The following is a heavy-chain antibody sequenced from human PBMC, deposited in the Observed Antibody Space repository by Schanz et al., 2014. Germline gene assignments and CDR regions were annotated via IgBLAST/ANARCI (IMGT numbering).Heavy chain of an antibody. V-gene: IGHV3-23*04. D-gene: IGHD6-13*01. Sequence: EVQLVESGGGLIQPGGSLRLSCAASGFTFSSYVMSWVRQAPGKGLEWVSGISATGGFTYYVDSVKGRFTVSRDNSDNTLFLQMSSLRAEDTAVYYCAKDRHPGYSSRLIDAFDVWGQGTLVTVS. CDR1: GFTFSSYV. CDR2: ISATGGFT. CDR3: AKDRHPGYSSRLIDAFDV. J-gene: IGHJ3*01.